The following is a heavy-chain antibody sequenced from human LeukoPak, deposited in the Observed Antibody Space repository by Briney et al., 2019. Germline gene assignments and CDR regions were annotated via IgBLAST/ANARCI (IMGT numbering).Heavy chain of an antibody. CDR1: GFSFSSYW. Sequence: GGSLRLSCAASGFSFSSYWMSWVRQAPGKGLEWVANIKQDGSEKYYMDSVKGRFTISRDNAKNSLYLQMNSLRAEDTAVYYCARIRRGWSQNWDYWGQGTLVTVSS. CDR2: IKQDGSEK. D-gene: IGHD6-19*01. V-gene: IGHV3-7*01. J-gene: IGHJ4*02. CDR3: ARIRRGWSQNWDY.